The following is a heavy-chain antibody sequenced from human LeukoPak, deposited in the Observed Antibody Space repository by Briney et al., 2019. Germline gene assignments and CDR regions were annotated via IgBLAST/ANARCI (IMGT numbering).Heavy chain of an antibody. J-gene: IGHJ4*02. CDR1: GFTFSSYS. CDR2: ISSSSSTI. V-gene: IGHV3-48*04. D-gene: IGHD3-22*01. Sequence: GRSLRLSCAASGFTFSSYSMNWVRQAPGKGLEWVSYISSSSSTIYYADSVKGRFTISRDNAKNSLYLQMNSLRAEDTAVYYCARDLYYYDSSGPDYWGQGTLVTVSS. CDR3: ARDLYYYDSSGPDY.